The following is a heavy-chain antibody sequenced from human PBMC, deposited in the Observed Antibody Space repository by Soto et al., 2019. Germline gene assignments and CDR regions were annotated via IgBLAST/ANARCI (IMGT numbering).Heavy chain of an antibody. J-gene: IGHJ5*02. V-gene: IGHV3-21*01. CDR1: GFTFRSFS. Sequence: GGSLRLACAASGFTFRSFSMNWVRQDPGKGLEWVSTISSNSVYIYYTDALRGRFTISRDNAKNSLHLQMNSLRAEDTAVYYCTRDASRDSSARGWFDPWGPGTLVTVSS. D-gene: IGHD6-13*01. CDR3: TRDASRDSSARGWFDP. CDR2: ISSNSVYI.